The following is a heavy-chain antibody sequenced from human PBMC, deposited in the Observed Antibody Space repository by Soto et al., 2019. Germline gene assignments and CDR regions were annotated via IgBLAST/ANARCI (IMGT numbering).Heavy chain of an antibody. CDR2: INQDGGAK. Sequence: AQLVESGGGLVQPGESLRLSCAVSGLTFSNYWMSWVRQAPGQGLEWVANINQDGGAKYYVDSVKGRFIISRDNAKNSLYLQMNSLRAEDSAVYYCAREDDHWFDPWGQGTLVTVSS. CDR1: GLTFSNYW. CDR3: AREDDHWFDP. J-gene: IGHJ5*02. V-gene: IGHV3-7*03.